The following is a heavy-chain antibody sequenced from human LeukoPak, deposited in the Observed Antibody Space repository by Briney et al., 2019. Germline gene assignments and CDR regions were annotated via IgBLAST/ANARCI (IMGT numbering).Heavy chain of an antibody. CDR3: ARESSGYYFDY. Sequence: GGSLRLSCAASGFTFSSYSMNWVRQAPGKGLEWVSSISSSSSYIYYADSVKGRFTIPRDNAKNSLYLQMNSLRAEDTAVYYCARESSGYYFDYWGQGTLVTVSS. CDR2: ISSSSSYI. V-gene: IGHV3-21*01. D-gene: IGHD3-22*01. CDR1: GFTFSSYS. J-gene: IGHJ4*02.